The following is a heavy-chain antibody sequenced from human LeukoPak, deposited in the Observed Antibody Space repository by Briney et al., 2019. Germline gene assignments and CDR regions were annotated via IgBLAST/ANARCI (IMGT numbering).Heavy chain of an antibody. J-gene: IGHJ4*02. D-gene: IGHD6-6*01. CDR1: GFTFSSYG. V-gene: IGHV3-30*02. Sequence: GGSLRLSCAASGFTFSSYGMHWVRQAPGKGLEWVAFIRYDGSNKYYADTVKGRFTISRDNSKNTLYLQMNSLRAEDTAVYYCAKDKRYSSSGVDYWGQGTLVTVSS. CDR2: IRYDGSNK. CDR3: AKDKRYSSSGVDY.